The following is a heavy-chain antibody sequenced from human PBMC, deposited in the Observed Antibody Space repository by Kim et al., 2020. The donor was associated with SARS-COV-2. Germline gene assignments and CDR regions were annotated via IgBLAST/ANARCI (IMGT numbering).Heavy chain of an antibody. CDR3: AREPYNSYAMDV. CDR2: VSSSGRYT. V-gene: IGHV3-11*05. Sequence: GGSLRLSCSGSGFSFSDFDINWIRQAPGKGLEWVSSVSSSGRYTSYAESVKGRFSISRDNARNSVFLQMDSLTGEDTAVYYCAREPYNSYAMDVCGSGTT. CDR1: GFSFSDFD. D-gene: IGHD2-2*02. J-gene: IGHJ6*02.